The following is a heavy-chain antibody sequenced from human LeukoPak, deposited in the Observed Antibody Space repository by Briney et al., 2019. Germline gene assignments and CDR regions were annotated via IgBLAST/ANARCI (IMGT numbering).Heavy chain of an antibody. Sequence: PGGSLRLSCAASGFTFSSYAMSWVRQAPGKGLEWVAVISYDGSKKYYADSVKGRFTISRDNSKNTLYLQINSLRGEDTAVYYCAKSRPAGPGGYFDYWGQGTLVTVSS. CDR3: AKSRPAGPGGYFDY. V-gene: IGHV3-30*18. J-gene: IGHJ4*02. CDR2: ISYDGSKK. D-gene: IGHD3-16*01. CDR1: GFTFSSYA.